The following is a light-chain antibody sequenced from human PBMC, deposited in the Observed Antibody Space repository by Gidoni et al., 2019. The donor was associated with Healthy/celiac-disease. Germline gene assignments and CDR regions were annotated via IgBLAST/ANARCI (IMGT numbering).Light chain of an antibody. CDR3: QQYNSYSRA. V-gene: IGKV1-5*03. CDR2: KAS. CDR1: QSISSW. Sequence: DIQMTQSPSTLSASVGDRVTITCRASQSISSWLAWYQQKPGKAPKLLIYKASSLERGVPPRFSGSGSGTEFTLTISSLQPDDFATYYCQQYNSYSRAFGGGTKVEIK. J-gene: IGKJ4*01.